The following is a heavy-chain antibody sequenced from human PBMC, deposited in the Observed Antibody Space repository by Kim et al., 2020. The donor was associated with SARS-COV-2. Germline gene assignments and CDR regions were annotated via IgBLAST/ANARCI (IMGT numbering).Heavy chain of an antibody. J-gene: IGHJ2*01. CDR1: GGSISSTNW. CDR2: VYHSGST. Sequence: SETLSLTCAVSGGSISSTNWWSWVRQPPGKGLEWIGEVYHSGSTNYNASLKSRVTISVDKSKNQFSLNLSSVTAADTAIYYCVRDCSKGDYRSAYFDVWGRGTLVTVSS. V-gene: IGHV4-4*02. D-gene: IGHD4-17*01. CDR3: VRDCSKGDYRSAYFDV.